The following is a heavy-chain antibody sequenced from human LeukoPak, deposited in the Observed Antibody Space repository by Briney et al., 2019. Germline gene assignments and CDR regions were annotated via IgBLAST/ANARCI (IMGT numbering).Heavy chain of an antibody. V-gene: IGHV5-51*01. CDR2: IYPGDSDT. CDR1: GYSFTSYW. J-gene: IGHJ4*02. CDR3: ARVHDSSGYYFDY. D-gene: IGHD3-22*01. Sequence: GESLKISCKGSGYSFTSYWIGWVRQMPGKGLEWMGIIYPGDSDTRYSPSFQGQVTISANKSISTAYLQWSSLKASDTAMYYCARVHDSSGYYFDYWGQGTLVTVSS.